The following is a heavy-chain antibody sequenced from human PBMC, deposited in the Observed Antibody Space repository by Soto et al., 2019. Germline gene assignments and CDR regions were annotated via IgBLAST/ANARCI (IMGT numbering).Heavy chain of an antibody. Sequence: QVQLQESGPGLVKPSETLSLTCTVSGGSISSYYWSWIRQPAGKGLEWIGRIYTSGSTNYNPSRKSRVTMSVDTSKNQLSLKLSSVTAADTAVYYCARDVFIGSSWQGSASDYWGQGTLVTVSS. D-gene: IGHD6-13*01. J-gene: IGHJ4*02. V-gene: IGHV4-4*07. CDR2: IYTSGST. CDR3: ARDVFIGSSWQGSASDY. CDR1: GGSISSYY.